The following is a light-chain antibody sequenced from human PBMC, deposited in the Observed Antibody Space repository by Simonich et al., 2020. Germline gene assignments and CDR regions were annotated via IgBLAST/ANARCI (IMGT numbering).Light chain of an antibody. CDR1: RRVVGGYTL. CDR2: EGS. J-gene: IGLJ3*02. V-gene: IGLV2-23*01. CDR3: SSYAGSNNLRV. Sequence: QPARTKPASVSGSPGQSITISSTEPRRVVGGYTLVSWYKQHPGKAPKLMIYEGSKRPAVVSNRFSGSKSGNTASLTISGLQAEDEADYYCSSYAGSNNLRVFGGGTKLTVL.